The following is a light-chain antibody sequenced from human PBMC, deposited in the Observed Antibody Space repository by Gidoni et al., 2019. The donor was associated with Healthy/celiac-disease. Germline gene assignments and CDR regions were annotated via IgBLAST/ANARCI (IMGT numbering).Light chain of an antibody. Sequence: IVIPQSPATLSVSPGERATLSCRASHSVSSNLAWYQQKHGQAPRLIIYGASTRATGIPARFSGSGSGTEFTLTIRSLQSEDFAVYYCQQYNNWPPITFGQGTRLEIK. CDR1: HSVSSN. J-gene: IGKJ5*01. CDR3: QQYNNWPPIT. CDR2: GAS. V-gene: IGKV3-15*01.